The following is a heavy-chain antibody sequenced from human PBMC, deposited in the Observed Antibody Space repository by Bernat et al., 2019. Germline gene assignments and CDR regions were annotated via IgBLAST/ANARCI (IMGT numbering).Heavy chain of an antibody. CDR3: ASGGGWYEEAVDY. Sequence: QLQLQESGPGLVKPSETLSLTCTVSGGSISSSSYYWGWIRPPPGKGLEWIGCIYYSGRTYYNPSLKSRVTITVDTSKNQFSLKLSSVTAADTAVYYCASGGGWYEEAVDYWGQGTLVTVSS. CDR1: GGSISSSSYY. CDR2: IYYSGRT. V-gene: IGHV4-39*01. J-gene: IGHJ4*02. D-gene: IGHD6-19*01.